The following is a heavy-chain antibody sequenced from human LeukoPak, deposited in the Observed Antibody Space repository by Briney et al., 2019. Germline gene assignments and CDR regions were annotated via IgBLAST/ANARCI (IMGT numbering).Heavy chain of an antibody. V-gene: IGHV3-21*01. D-gene: IGHD2-2*01. J-gene: IGHJ5*02. Sequence: GWSLRLSCAASGFTLSNYDMNWVRQAPGKGLEWVSSISTSSRYIYYKDSVRGRFTISRDDAKNSLYLEMNSLRAEDTAVYYCARADCSSSTCYLRRSWFDPWGQGTLVTVSS. CDR1: GFTLSNYD. CDR2: ISTSSRYI. CDR3: ARADCSSSTCYLRRSWFDP.